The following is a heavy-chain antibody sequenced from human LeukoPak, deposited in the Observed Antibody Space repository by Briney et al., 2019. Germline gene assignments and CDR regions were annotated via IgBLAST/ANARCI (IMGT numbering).Heavy chain of an antibody. CDR3: ARLTVAMVVDVPRRWFDP. V-gene: IGHV4-34*01. CDR1: GGSFSGYY. J-gene: IGHJ5*02. CDR2: INHSGST. Sequence: SETLSLTCAVYGGSFSGYYWSWIRQPPGKGLEWIGEINHSGSTNYNPSLKSRVTISVDTSKNQFSLSLNSVTATDTAVYYCARLTVAMVVDVPRRWFDPWGQGTLVTVSS. D-gene: IGHD1-20*01.